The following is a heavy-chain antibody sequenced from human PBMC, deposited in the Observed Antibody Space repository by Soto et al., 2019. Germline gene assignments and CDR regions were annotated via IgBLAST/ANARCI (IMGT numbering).Heavy chain of an antibody. J-gene: IGHJ1*01. CDR1: DYTFTSYG. CDR2: ISPYNGNT. CDR3: ARSGLTVTATQYFQH. D-gene: IGHD4-17*01. V-gene: IGHV1-18*01. Sequence: GASVKVSCKASDYTFTSYGISWVRQAPGQGLEWMGWISPYNGNTKYGQNLEGRVTMTTDTSTSTAYIELRSLRYDDTAVYYCARSGLTVTATQYFQHRGQGTLVTGSA.